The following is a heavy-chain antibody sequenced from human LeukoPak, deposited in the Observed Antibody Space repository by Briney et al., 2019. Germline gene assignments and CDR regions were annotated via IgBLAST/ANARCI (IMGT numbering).Heavy chain of an antibody. CDR3: ARGPNSNWSGLDF. D-gene: IGHD6-6*01. CDR2: ISPTGSTT. CDR1: GFSFSGHW. J-gene: IGHJ4*02. V-gene: IGHV3-74*01. Sequence: GGSLRLSCTASGFSFSGHWMHWARQLPGKGLVWVSRISPTGSTTSYADSVKGRFTVFRDNAKNTLYLQVNNLRAEDTAVYYCARGPNSNWSGLDFWGQGTLLTVSS.